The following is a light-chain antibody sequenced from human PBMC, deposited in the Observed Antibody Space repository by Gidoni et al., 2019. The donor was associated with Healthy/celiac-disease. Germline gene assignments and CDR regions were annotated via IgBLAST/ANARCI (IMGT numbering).Light chain of an antibody. CDR2: EVS. J-gene: IGLJ2*01. Sequence: QSALTQPASASGSPGQSITISCTGTSSDVGGYNYVYWYQQHPGKAPKLMIYEVSNRPSGVSNRFSGSKSGNTASLTISGLRAEGEADYYCSSYTSSSLVIFGGGTKLTVL. CDR1: SSDVGGYNY. CDR3: SSYTSSSLVI. V-gene: IGLV2-14*01.